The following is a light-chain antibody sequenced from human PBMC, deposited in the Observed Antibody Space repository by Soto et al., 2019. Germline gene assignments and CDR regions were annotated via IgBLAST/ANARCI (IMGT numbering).Light chain of an antibody. CDR2: DAS. J-gene: IGKJ5*01. V-gene: IGKV3-11*01. CDR3: QQRSNWPPIT. Sequence: EIVLTQSPATLSLSPGERATLSCRASQSVSSYLAWYQQKPGQDPRLLIYDASNRDTGIPASFSGSGSGTDFTLTIISLESEDVSVYYCQQRSNWPPITFGQGTRLEIK. CDR1: QSVSSY.